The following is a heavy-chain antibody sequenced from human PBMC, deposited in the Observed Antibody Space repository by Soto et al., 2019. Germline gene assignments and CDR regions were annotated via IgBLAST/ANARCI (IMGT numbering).Heavy chain of an antibody. CDR3: TRHAIIPKLQYGMDV. Sequence: SEALSLICTVSGGSVSGYYLRWIRQSPGKGLECLGYIFYRGTTKYSPSVKGRVTISVDTSRNQFSLNLSSVTAADTAVYYCTRHAIIPKLQYGMDVWGQGSMVTVS. CDR1: GGSVSGYY. J-gene: IGHJ6*02. CDR2: IFYRGTT. V-gene: IGHV4-59*02. D-gene: IGHD3-22*01.